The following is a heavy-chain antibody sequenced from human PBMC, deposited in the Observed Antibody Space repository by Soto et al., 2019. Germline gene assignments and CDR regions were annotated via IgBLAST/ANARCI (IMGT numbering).Heavy chain of an antibody. V-gene: IGHV4-59*08. D-gene: IGHD6-19*01. Sequence: QVQLQESGPGLVKPSETLSLTCTVSGGSISSYYWSWIRQPPGKGLEWIGYIYYSGSTNYNPSLKSRVTISVDTSKNQFSLKLSSVTAADTAVYYCARRRVAGTNWFDPWGQGTLVTVSS. J-gene: IGHJ5*02. CDR3: ARRRVAGTNWFDP. CDR2: IYYSGST. CDR1: GGSISSYY.